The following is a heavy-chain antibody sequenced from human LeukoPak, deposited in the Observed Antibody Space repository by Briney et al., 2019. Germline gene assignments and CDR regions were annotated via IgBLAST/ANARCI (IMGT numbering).Heavy chain of an antibody. J-gene: IGHJ6*02. Sequence: SETLSLTCTVSGXSISSYYWSWIRQPPGKGLEWIGYIYYSGSTNYNPSLKSRVTISVDTSKNQFSLKLSSVTAADTAVYYCARHNWNDGYGMDVWGQGTTVTVSS. D-gene: IGHD1-20*01. CDR2: IYYSGST. CDR3: ARHNWNDGYGMDV. CDR1: GXSISSYY. V-gene: IGHV4-59*08.